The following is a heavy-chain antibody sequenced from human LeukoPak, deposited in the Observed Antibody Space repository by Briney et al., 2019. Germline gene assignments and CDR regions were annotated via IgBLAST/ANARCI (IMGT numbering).Heavy chain of an antibody. D-gene: IGHD3-22*01. CDR3: ARSTYHYDSSGYYSLYYFDY. J-gene: IGHJ4*02. CDR2: IYYSGST. Sequence: SETLSLTCTVSGGSISSYYWSWIRQPPGKGLEWIGYIYYSGSTNYNPSLKSRVTISVDTSKNQFSLKLSSVTAADTAVYYCARSTYHYDSSGYYSLYYFDYWGQGTLVTVSS. CDR1: GGSISSYY. V-gene: IGHV4-59*01.